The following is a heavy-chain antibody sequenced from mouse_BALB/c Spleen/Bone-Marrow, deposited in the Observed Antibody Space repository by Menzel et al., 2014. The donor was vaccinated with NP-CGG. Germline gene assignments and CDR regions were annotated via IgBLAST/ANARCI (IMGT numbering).Heavy chain of an antibody. Sequence: QVQLQQSGPELVKPGASVKIPCKASGYTFTDYYINWVKQKPGQGLEWIGWIYPGSGNTKYNEKFKGKATLTVDTSSSTAYIQLSSPTSEDTAVYFCANLGRYAMDYWGQGTSVTVSS. CDR2: IYPGSGNT. D-gene: IGHD3-1*01. V-gene: IGHV1-84*02. J-gene: IGHJ4*01. CDR1: GYTFTDYY. CDR3: ANLGRYAMDY.